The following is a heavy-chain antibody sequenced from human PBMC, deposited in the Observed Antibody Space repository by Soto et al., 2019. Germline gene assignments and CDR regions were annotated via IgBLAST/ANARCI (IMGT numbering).Heavy chain of an antibody. CDR2: ISSNGGST. CDR1: GFTFSSYA. J-gene: IGHJ3*02. Sequence: PGGSLRLSCSASGFTFSSYAMHWVRQAPGKGLEYVSAISSNGGSTYYADSVKGRFTISRDNSKNTLYLQMSSLRAEDTAVYYCVKEGRGYDSGAFDIWGQGTMVTVSS. D-gene: IGHD5-12*01. V-gene: IGHV3-64D*08. CDR3: VKEGRGYDSGAFDI.